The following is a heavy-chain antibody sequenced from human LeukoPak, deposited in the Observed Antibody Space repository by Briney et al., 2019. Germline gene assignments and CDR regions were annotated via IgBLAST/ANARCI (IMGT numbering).Heavy chain of an antibody. Sequence: GGSLRLSCAASGFTFSDYYMSWIRQAPGKGLEWVSYISSSGTTIHYADSVRGRFTISRDNAKNSLYLQMNSLRAEDTAVYYCARYRLITMILETFTGGYYFDYWGQGTLVTVSS. CDR3: ARYRLITMILETFTGGYYFDY. V-gene: IGHV3-11*01. D-gene: IGHD3-22*01. CDR2: ISSSGTTI. CDR1: GFTFSDYY. J-gene: IGHJ4*02.